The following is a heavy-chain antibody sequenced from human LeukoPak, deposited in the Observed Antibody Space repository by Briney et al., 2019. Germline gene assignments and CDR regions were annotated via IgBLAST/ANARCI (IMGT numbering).Heavy chain of an antibody. Sequence: GASVKVSCKASGDTFSNYPINWVRQAPGQGLEWLGRIIPFLTLTNYAQNFQDRVTITADKSTSTAYMELSSLGSEDTAMYYCARSLNFASPMTFDYWGQGTLVTVSS. CDR3: ARSLNFASPMTFDY. D-gene: IGHD3-16*01. CDR1: GDTFSNYP. V-gene: IGHV1-69*02. J-gene: IGHJ4*02. CDR2: IIPFLTLT.